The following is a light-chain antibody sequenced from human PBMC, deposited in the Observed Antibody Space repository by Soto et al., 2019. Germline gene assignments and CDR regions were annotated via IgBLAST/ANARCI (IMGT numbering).Light chain of an antibody. Sequence: DIQMTQSPSSLSASVGDRVTITCRASQSISSYLNWYQQKPGKAPQLLIYAASSLQSGVPSRFSGSGSGTDFTLTISSLQPEDFATYYCQPSYSTPYTFGQGTKVEIK. J-gene: IGKJ2*01. CDR2: AAS. V-gene: IGKV1-39*01. CDR1: QSISSY. CDR3: QPSYSTPYT.